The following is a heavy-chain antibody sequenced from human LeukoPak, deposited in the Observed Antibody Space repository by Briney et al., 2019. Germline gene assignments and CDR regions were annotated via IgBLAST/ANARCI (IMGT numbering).Heavy chain of an antibody. V-gene: IGHV4-30-2*01. CDR1: GGSISSGGYS. D-gene: IGHD2-15*01. CDR2: IYHSGST. J-gene: IGHJ4*02. CDR3: ARDSEKYCSGGSCFQIGY. Sequence: PSQTLSLTCAVSGGSISSGGYSWSWIRQPPGKGLEWIGYIYHSGSTYYNPSLKSRVTISVDRSKNQFSLKLSSVTAADTAVYYCARDSEKYCSGGSCFQIGYWGQGTLVTVSS.